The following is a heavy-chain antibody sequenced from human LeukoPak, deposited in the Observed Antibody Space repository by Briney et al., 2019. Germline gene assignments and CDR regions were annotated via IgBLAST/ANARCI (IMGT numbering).Heavy chain of an antibody. CDR2: IYTSGST. Sequence: PSETLSLTCTVPGGSISSYYWSWIRQPPGKGLEWIGYIYTSGSTNYNPSLKSRVTISVDTSKNQFSLKLSSVTAADTAVYYCARQVGERIAARRGYYYYYMDVWGKGTTVTVSS. D-gene: IGHD6-6*01. V-gene: IGHV4-4*09. J-gene: IGHJ6*03. CDR1: GGSISSYY. CDR3: ARQVGERIAARRGYYYYYMDV.